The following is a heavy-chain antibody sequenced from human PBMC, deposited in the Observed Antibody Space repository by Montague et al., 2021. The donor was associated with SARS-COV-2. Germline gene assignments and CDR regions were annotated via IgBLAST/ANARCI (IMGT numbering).Heavy chain of an antibody. Sequence: SGTLSLTCTVSGGSISSSSYYWGWIRQPPGKGLEWIGSIYYSGSTYYNPSLKSRVTISVDTSKNQFSLKLSSVTAADTAVYYCARQEYYYDSSGYGGMDWFDPWGQGTLVTVSS. J-gene: IGHJ5*02. CDR2: IYYSGST. CDR3: ARQEYYYDSSGYGGMDWFDP. CDR1: GGSISSSSYY. D-gene: IGHD3-22*01. V-gene: IGHV4-39*01.